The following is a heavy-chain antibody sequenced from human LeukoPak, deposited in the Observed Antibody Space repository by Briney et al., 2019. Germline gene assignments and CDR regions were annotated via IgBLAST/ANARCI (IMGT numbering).Heavy chain of an antibody. D-gene: IGHD4-17*01. CDR3: ARGPAYGDYASNYYYYYYGMDV. CDR1: GFIFSSYW. Sequence: PGGSLRLSCAASGFIFSSYWMSWVRQAPGKGLEWVANIKEDGSEKCYVDSVKGRFTISRDNAKNSLYLQTNSLRAEDTAVYYCARGPAYGDYASNYYYYYYGMDVWGQGTTVTVSS. J-gene: IGHJ6*02. V-gene: IGHV3-7*03. CDR2: IKEDGSEK.